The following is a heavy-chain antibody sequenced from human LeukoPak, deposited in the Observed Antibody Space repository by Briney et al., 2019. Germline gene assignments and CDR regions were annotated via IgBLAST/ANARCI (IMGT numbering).Heavy chain of an antibody. D-gene: IGHD3-10*01. V-gene: IGHV3-53*01. J-gene: IGHJ3*01. CDR2: IRSGGST. Sequence: AGGSLRLSCAASGFTVSSSYMTWVRQAPGKGLEWVSVIRSGGSTVYADSVKGRFTISRDSSKNTLYLQLNSLRAEDTAVYYCAREGSGRTAYNDGLDVWGQGTMVTVSS. CDR1: GFTVSSSY. CDR3: AREGSGRTAYNDGLDV.